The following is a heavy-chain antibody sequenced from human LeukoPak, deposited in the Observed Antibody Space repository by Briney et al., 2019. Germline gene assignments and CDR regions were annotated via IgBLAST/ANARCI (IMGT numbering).Heavy chain of an antibody. CDR3: AKDRGSGWYYFDY. J-gene: IGHJ4*02. Sequence: PPGRSLRLSCTGSGFTFSDYDMSWVRQAPGKGLEWVSSISASGETTYHTNSVKGRLTISRDNSKNTLYLHMNSLRAEDTALYYCAKDRGSGWYYFDYWGQGTLVTVSS. CDR1: GFTFSDYD. CDR2: ISASGETT. D-gene: IGHD6-19*01. V-gene: IGHV3-23*01.